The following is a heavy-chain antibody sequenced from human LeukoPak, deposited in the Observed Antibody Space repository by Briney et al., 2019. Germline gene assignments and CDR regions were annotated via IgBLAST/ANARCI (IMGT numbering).Heavy chain of an antibody. CDR2: IYYSGST. V-gene: IGHV4-39*07. D-gene: IGHD3-10*01. CDR1: GGSISSSSYY. J-gene: IGHJ4*02. CDR3: ARDRLTYYYGSGSYDY. Sequence: SETLSLTCTVSGGSISSSSYYWGWIRQPPGKGLEWIGSIYYSGSTYYNPSLKSRVTISVDTSKNQFSLKLSSVTAADTAVYYCARDRLTYYYGSGSYDYWGQGTLVTVSS.